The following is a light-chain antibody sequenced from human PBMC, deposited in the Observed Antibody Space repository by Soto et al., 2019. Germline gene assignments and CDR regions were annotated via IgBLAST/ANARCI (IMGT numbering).Light chain of an antibody. CDR1: QSVSSSY. CDR2: DAS. V-gene: IGKV3-20*01. Sequence: EIVLTQSPGTLSLSPGERATLSCRASQSVSSSYLAWYQQKPGQAPRLLIYDASSRATGIPDRFSGSGSGTDLTLTISRLEPDEFAVYYCQQYGSSPLTFGGGTKVEIK. J-gene: IGKJ4*01. CDR3: QQYGSSPLT.